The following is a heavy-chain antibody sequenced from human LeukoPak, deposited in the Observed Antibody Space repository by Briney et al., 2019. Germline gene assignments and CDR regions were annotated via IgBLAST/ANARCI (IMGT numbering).Heavy chain of an antibody. Sequence: SSQTLSLTCDVSGGSISSGLYSWSWIRQPLGKGLEWIGYIYHTGSTYYNPSLKSRVTTSVDTSKNQFSLRLSSVTAADTAVYYCARLQYCSGTSCYWFDPWGQGTLVTVSS. V-gene: IGHV4-30-2*01. D-gene: IGHD2-2*01. J-gene: IGHJ5*02. CDR1: GGSISSGLYS. CDR3: ARLQYCSGTSCYWFDP. CDR2: IYHTGST.